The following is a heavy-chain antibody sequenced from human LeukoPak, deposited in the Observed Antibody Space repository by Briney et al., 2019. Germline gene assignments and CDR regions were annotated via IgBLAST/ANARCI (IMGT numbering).Heavy chain of an antibody. D-gene: IGHD6-6*01. V-gene: IGHV3-30-3*01. CDR2: ISYDGGNK. CDR3: ARDRQAYFDY. J-gene: IGHJ4*02. Sequence: GGSLRLSCAASGFTFSSYAMHWVRQAPGKGLEWVAVISYDGGNKYYADSVKGRFTISRDNSKNTLYLQMNSLRAEDTAVYYCARDRQAYFDYWGQGTLVTVSS. CDR1: GFTFSSYA.